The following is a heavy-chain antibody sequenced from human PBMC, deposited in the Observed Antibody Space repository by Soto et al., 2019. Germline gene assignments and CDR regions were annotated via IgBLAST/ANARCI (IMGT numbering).Heavy chain of an antibody. Sequence: ASVKVSCKASGYTFTSYAMHWVRQAPGQRLEWMGWINAGNGNTKYSQKFRGRVTITRDTSASTAYMELSSLRSEDTAVYYCARDLATIGDYYGMDVWGQGTTVTVSS. J-gene: IGHJ6*02. CDR2: INAGNGNT. CDR1: GYTFTSYA. D-gene: IGHD5-12*01. CDR3: ARDLATIGDYYGMDV. V-gene: IGHV1-3*01.